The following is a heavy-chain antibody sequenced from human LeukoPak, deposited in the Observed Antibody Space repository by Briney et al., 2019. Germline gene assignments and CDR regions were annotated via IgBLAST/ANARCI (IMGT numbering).Heavy chain of an antibody. D-gene: IGHD3-22*01. V-gene: IGHV1-69*05. CDR3: ARSVAPQDSSGYYPGPYYYYMDV. CDR2: VIPIFGTA. J-gene: IGHJ6*03. CDR1: GGTFSSYA. Sequence: SVKASCKASGGTFSSYAISWVRQAPGQGLEWMGGVIPIFGTANYAQKLQGRVTITTDESTSTAYMELSSLRSEDTAVYYCARSVAPQDSSGYYPGPYYYYMDVWGKGTTVTVSS.